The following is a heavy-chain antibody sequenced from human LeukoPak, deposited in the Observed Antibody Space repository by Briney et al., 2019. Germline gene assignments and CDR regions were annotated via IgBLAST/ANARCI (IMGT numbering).Heavy chain of an antibody. J-gene: IGHJ4*02. Sequence: PGGSLRLSCAASGFTFSSYAMHWVRQAPGKGLEWVAVISYDGSNKYYADSVKGRFTISRDNSKNTLYLQMNSLRAEDTAVYYCARDRVDTAMVWSDYWGQGTLVTVSS. D-gene: IGHD5-18*01. CDR2: ISYDGSNK. CDR1: GFTFSSYA. CDR3: ARDRVDTAMVWSDY. V-gene: IGHV3-30-3*01.